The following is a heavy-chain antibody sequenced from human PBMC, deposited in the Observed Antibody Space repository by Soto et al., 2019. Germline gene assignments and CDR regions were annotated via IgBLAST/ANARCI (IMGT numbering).Heavy chain of an antibody. Sequence: SETLSLTCAVYGGSFSGYYWSWIRQPPGKGLEWIGEINHSGSTNYNPSLKSRVTISVDTSKNQFSLKLSSVTAADTAVYYCARGGGGGSGWSYYYYYGMDVWGQGTTVTVSS. CDR2: INHSGST. D-gene: IGHD6-19*01. J-gene: IGHJ6*02. V-gene: IGHV4-34*01. CDR3: ARGGGGGSGWSYYYYYGMDV. CDR1: GGSFSGYY.